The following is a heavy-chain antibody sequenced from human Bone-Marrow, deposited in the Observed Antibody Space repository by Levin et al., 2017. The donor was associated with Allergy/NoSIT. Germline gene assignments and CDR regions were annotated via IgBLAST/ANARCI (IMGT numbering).Heavy chain of an antibody. CDR3: AIYGSGNDYSAFDI. V-gene: IGHV3-53*01. J-gene: IGHJ3*02. CDR1: GFTFSSNH. CDR2: IYSGGRG. Sequence: PGGSLRLSCAASGFTFSSNHMSWVRQAPGKGLEWVSLIYSGGRGYYADSVRGRFTISRDNSKNTLYLQLNILRAEDTAVYYCAIYGSGNDYSAFDIWGQGTMVTVSS. D-gene: IGHD3-10*01.